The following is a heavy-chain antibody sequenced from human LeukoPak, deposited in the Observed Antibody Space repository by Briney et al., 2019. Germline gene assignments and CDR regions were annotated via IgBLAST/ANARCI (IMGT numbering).Heavy chain of an antibody. CDR3: ATGAGIAVTAEAGYYGMDV. CDR1: GYTLTELS. J-gene: IGHJ6*02. Sequence: ASVKVSCKVSGYTLTELSMHWVRQAPGKGLEWMGGFDPEDGETIYAQKFQGRVTMTEDTSTDTAYMELSSLRSEDTAVYYCATGAGIAVTAEAGYYGMDVWGQGTTVTVSS. D-gene: IGHD6-19*01. V-gene: IGHV1-24*01. CDR2: FDPEDGET.